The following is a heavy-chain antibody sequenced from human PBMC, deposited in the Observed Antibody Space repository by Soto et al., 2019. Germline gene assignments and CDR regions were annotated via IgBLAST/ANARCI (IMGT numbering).Heavy chain of an antibody. V-gene: IGHV4-59*08. CDR1: GGSITNYY. D-gene: IGHD4-17*01. CDR3: ARNYGDYVDY. CDR2: ISYSGST. Sequence: SETLSLTCTVSGGSITNYYWSWIRQPPGRGLEWIAYISYSGSTSYNPSLKSRVTISLDTSKNQFSLNLSSVTAADTAVYYCARNYGDYVDYWGQGTLVTVSS. J-gene: IGHJ4*02.